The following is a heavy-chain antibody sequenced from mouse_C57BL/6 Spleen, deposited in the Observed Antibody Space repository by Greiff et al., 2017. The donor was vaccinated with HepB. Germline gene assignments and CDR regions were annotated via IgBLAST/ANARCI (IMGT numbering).Heavy chain of an antibody. CDR3: ARSLLGPFFAY. Sequence: EVQLVESVAELVRPGASVKLSCPASGSNIKNTYMHWVKQRPEQGLEWIGRIDPANGNTKYAPKFKGKATITAEPSSNTAYLQLSSLTSEDTTIYYCARSLLGPFFAYWGQGTLVTVSA. V-gene: IGHV14-3*01. CDR1: GSNIKNTY. J-gene: IGHJ3*01. D-gene: IGHD2-10*01. CDR2: IDPANGNT.